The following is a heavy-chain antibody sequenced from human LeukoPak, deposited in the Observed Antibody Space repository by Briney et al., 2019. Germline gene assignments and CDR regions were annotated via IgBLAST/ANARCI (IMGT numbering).Heavy chain of an antibody. CDR2: IIPIFGTA. CDR3: ARDNSVAGNYYYYYGMDV. CDR1: GGTFSSYA. V-gene: IGHV1-69*13. D-gene: IGHD6-19*01. J-gene: IGHJ6*02. Sequence: SEKVSCKASGGTFSSYAISWVRQAPGQGLEWMGGIIPIFGTANYAQKFQGRVTITADESTSTAYMELSSLRSEDTAVYYCARDNSVAGNYYYYYGMDVWGQGTTVTVSS.